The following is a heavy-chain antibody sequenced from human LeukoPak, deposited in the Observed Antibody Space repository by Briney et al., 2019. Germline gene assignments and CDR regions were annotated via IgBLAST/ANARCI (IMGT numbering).Heavy chain of an antibody. CDR2: ISYDGSNK. D-gene: IGHD6-19*01. CDR3: ARHGFIGQWLGGGFDY. V-gene: IGHV3-30-3*01. Sequence: GGSLRLSCAASGFTFSSYAMHWVRQAPGKGLEWVAVISYDGSNKYYADSVKGRFTISRDNSKNTLYLQMNSLRAEDTAVYYCARHGFIGQWLGGGFDYWGQGTLVTVSS. CDR1: GFTFSSYA. J-gene: IGHJ4*02.